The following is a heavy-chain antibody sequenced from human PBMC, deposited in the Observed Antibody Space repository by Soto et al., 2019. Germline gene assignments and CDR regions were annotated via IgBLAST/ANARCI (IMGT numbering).Heavy chain of an antibody. D-gene: IGHD2-15*01. V-gene: IGHV3-15*01. CDR1: GFXXXXXW. J-gene: IGHJ4*02. Sequence: EVQLVESGGGXXXXGGSXXLSCAASGFXXXXXWMSXXXXAPGKGLEWVGRIKSKTDGGTTDYAAPVKGRFTISRDDSKNTLYLQMNSLKTEDTAVYYCTTTLGYCSGGSCATSDYWGQGTLVTVSS. CDR2: IKSKTDGGTT. CDR3: TTTLGYCSGGSCATSDY.